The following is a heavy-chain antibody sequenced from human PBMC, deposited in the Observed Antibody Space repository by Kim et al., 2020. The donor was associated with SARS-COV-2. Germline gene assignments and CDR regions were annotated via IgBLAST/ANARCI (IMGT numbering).Heavy chain of an antibody. Sequence: GESLKISCKGSGYSFTSYWIAWVRQMPGKGLEWMGIIYPGDSDTRYSPSFQGQVTISADKSISTTYLQWSSLKASDTAIYYCARPRIGAAAGSFWYFDLWGRGTLVTVSS. CDR1: GYSFTSYW. CDR2: IYPGDSDT. V-gene: IGHV5-51*01. D-gene: IGHD6-13*01. CDR3: ARPRIGAAAGSFWYFDL. J-gene: IGHJ2*01.